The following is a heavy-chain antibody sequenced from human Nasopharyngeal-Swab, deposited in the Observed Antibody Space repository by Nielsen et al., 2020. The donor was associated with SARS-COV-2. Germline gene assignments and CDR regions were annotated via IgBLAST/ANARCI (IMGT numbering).Heavy chain of an antibody. Sequence: WVRQATGQGLEWVGGILPIFGTANYAQKFQGRVTITADKCTSTAYMELSSLRSEDTAVYYCARGKGKDSGVDYWGQGTLVTVSS. CDR2: ILPIFGTA. CDR3: ARGKGKDSGVDY. V-gene: IGHV1-69*06. J-gene: IGHJ4*02. D-gene: IGHD1-26*01.